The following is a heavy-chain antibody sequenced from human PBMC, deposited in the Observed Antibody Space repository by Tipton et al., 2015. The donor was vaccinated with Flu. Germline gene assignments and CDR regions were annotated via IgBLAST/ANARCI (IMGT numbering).Heavy chain of an antibody. CDR2: IYHSGST. J-gene: IGHJ6*02. V-gene: IGHV4-38-2*02. CDR3: ARDRRITIFGVVIGGDGRDD. CDR1: GYSISSGYY. Sequence: GLVKPSETLSLTCAVSGYSISSGYYWGWIRQPPGKGLEWIGSIYHSGSTYYNPSLTSRVTISVDTSKNQFSLKLSSVTAADTAVYYCARDRRITIFGVVIGGDGRDDWGQGTTVTVSS. D-gene: IGHD3-3*01.